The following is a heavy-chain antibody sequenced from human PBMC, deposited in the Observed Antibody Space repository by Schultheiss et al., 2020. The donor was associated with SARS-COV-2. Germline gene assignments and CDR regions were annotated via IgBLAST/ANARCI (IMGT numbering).Heavy chain of an antibody. V-gene: IGHV2-70*01. Sequence: SGPTLVKPTQTLTLTCTFSGFSLSTSGVGVGWIRQPPGKALEWLALIDWDDNKHYSTSLKTRLTISKDTSKNQVVLTLTNMDPVDTATYYCARIPSSSSGGEWFDPWGQGTLVTVSS. CDR2: IDWDDNK. D-gene: IGHD6-6*01. J-gene: IGHJ5*02. CDR3: ARIPSSSSGGEWFDP. CDR1: GFSLSTSGVG.